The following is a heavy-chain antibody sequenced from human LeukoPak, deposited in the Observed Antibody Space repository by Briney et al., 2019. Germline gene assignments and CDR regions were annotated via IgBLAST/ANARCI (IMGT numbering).Heavy chain of an antibody. CDR1: AFTFSDYY. CDR2: ISSSGSTK. CDR3: ARDSSSWLSVDP. Sequence: ARSLTLSCPAAAFTFSDYYMSWIRQAPGKGLEWVSYISSSGSTKYYEDSVKGRFTISRDNAKNSLYLQMNSLRAEDTAVYYCARDSSSWLSVDPWGQGTLVTVSS. V-gene: IGHV3-11*01. J-gene: IGHJ5*02. D-gene: IGHD6-13*01.